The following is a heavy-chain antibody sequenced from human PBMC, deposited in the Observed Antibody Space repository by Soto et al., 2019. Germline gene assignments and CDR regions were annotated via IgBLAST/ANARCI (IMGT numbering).Heavy chain of an antibody. CDR1: GFTFSTYV. J-gene: IGHJ4*02. Sequence: PGGSLRLSCVASGFTFSTYVMSWVRQAPGKGLEWVSGISGGGGSTYYADSVRGRFTISRDHSKNTLYLQMNSLRVEDTAVYYCARGLSPCDDSGGDFGYYFDYWGQGTLVTVSS. D-gene: IGHD2-21*01. CDR3: ARGLSPCDDSGGDFGYYFDY. CDR2: ISGGGGST. V-gene: IGHV3-23*01.